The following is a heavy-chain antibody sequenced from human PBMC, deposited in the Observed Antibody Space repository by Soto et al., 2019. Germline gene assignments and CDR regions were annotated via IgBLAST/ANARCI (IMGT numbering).Heavy chain of an antibody. Sequence: GGSRRLSCAASGFSFSSYAMSWVRQAPGKGLEWVSSISGSAANTYYVDSVKGRFTVSRDNSKNTLYLQMSSLRGEDTAVYMCAKAAAYHASASYFPFADWGLGTRVTVSS. V-gene: IGHV3-23*01. CDR2: ISGSAANT. CDR3: AKAAAYHASASYFPFAD. J-gene: IGHJ4*02. D-gene: IGHD3-10*01. CDR1: GFSFSSYA.